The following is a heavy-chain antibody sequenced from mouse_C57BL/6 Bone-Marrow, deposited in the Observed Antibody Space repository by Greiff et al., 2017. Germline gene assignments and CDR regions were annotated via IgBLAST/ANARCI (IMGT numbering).Heavy chain of an antibody. CDR2: IYPRSGNT. V-gene: IGHV1-81*01. J-gene: IGHJ4*01. CDR3: ARCFYAMDY. CDR1: GYTFTSSG. Sequence: ESGAELARPGASVKLSCKASGYTFTSSGISWVKQRTGQGLEWIGEIYPRSGNTYYNEKFKGKATLTADKSSSTAYMELRSLTSEDSAVYFCARCFYAMDYWGQGTSVTVSS.